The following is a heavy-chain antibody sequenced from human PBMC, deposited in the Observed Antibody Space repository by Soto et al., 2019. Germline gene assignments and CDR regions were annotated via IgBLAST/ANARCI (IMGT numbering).Heavy chain of an antibody. V-gene: IGHV3-23*01. Sequence: GGSLRLSCAASGFTFTGYAMSWVRQAPGKGLEWVSGISGSGSSPDYADSVKGRFIISRDSSNNTVYLQMNSLTAEDTAMYYCAKSIIAAGTYHFDNWGQGALVTVSS. J-gene: IGHJ4*02. D-gene: IGHD6-13*01. CDR3: AKSIIAAGTYHFDN. CDR2: ISGSGSSP. CDR1: GFTFTGYA.